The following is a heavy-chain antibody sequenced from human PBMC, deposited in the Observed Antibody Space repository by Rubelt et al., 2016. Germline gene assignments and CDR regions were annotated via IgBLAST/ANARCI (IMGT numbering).Heavy chain of an antibody. J-gene: IGHJ3*02. CDR2: ISWNSGSI. CDR3: AKDSSSWYDAFDI. Sequence: EVQLLESGGGLVQPGGSLRLSCAASGFTFSSYAMSWVRQAPGKGLEWVSGISWNSGSIGYADSVKGRFTISRDNAKNSLYLQMNSLRAEDTALYYCAKDSSSWYDAFDIWGQGTMVTVSS. CDR1: GFTFSSYA. D-gene: IGHD6-13*01. V-gene: IGHV3-9*01.